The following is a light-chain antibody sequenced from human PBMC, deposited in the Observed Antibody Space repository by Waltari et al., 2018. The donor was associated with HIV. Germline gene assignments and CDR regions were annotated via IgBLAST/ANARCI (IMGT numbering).Light chain of an antibody. CDR3: SSYTIISTLVV. CDR2: EVS. CDR1: SSDVGAYNH. Sequence: HSALPHTAYVSRSPGHSSTISCTATSSDVGAYNHVPRYQQYPCKAPKLMIYEVSNRPSGVSNRFSGSKSGNTASLTISGLQAEDEADYYCSSYTIISTLVVFGGGTKLTVL. V-gene: IGLV2-14*01. J-gene: IGLJ2*01.